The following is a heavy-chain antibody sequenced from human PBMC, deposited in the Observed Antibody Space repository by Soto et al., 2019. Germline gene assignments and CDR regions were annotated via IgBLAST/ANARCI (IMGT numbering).Heavy chain of an antibody. D-gene: IGHD4-4*01. CDR2: ISGSGGST. CDR3: AKDGYSNYVSYYYGMDV. J-gene: IGHJ6*02. CDR1: GFTFSSYG. V-gene: IGHV3-23*01. Sequence: GGSLRLSCAASGFTFSSYGMSWVRQAPGKGLEWVSAISGSGGSTYYADSVKGRFTISRDNSKNTLYLQMNSLRAEDTAVYYCAKDGYSNYVSYYYGMDVWGQGTTVTVSS.